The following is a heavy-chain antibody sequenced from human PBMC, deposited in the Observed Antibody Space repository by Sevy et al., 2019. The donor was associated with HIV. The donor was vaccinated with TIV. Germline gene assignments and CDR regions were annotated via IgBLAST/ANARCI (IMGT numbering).Heavy chain of an antibody. CDR3: ARSRVITGTFDY. V-gene: IGHV4-59*01. Sequence: SETLSLTCTVSGGSISGYYWSWIRQPPGKGLEWIGYISYSGSTNYNPSLKSRVTISVDTSKNEFSLKLSSVTAADTAVYYCARSRVITGTFDYWGQGTLVTVCS. CDR1: GGSISGYY. CDR2: ISYSGST. J-gene: IGHJ4*02. D-gene: IGHD1-20*01.